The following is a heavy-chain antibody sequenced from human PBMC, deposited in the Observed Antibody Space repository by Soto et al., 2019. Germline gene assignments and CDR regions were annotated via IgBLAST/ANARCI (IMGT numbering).Heavy chain of an antibody. J-gene: IGHJ4*02. D-gene: IGHD6-19*01. CDR2: ISGSGGST. Sequence: EVQLLESGGGLVQPGGSLRLSCAAPGFTFSNYAMNWVRQAPGKGLEWVSVISGSGGSTYYEDSVKGRFTISRDNSKNTLYLQMNSLRGEDTAVYYCARRSSGWYFDYWGQGTLVTVSS. CDR3: ARRSSGWYFDY. V-gene: IGHV3-23*01. CDR1: GFTFSNYA.